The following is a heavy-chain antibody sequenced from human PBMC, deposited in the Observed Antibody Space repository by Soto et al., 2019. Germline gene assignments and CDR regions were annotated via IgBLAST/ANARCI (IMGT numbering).Heavy chain of an antibody. V-gene: IGHV1-18*01. CDR2: TSPYNGNT. CDR1: GYIFSSYG. CDR3: ARSSLGSRPYYFDY. D-gene: IGHD6-13*01. J-gene: IGHJ4*02. Sequence: QVHVVQSGAEVKKPGASVKVSCKASGYIFSSYGFIWVRQAPGQGLEWMGWTSPYNGNTNYTQKFQGRVTMTTDTSTRTAYMELRSLRSDDTAVYYCARSSLGSRPYYFDYWGQGTLVTVSS.